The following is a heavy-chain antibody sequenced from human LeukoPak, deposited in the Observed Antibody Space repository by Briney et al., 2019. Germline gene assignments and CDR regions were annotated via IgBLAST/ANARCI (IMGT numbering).Heavy chain of an antibody. J-gene: IGHJ4*02. V-gene: IGHV3-30*02. CDR2: IRYDGSNK. CDR3: AKEGTSDIVVVPAAIGPFFDY. D-gene: IGHD2-2*01. Sequence: PGGSLRLSCAASGFTFSSYGMHWVRQAPGKGLEWVAFIRYDGSNKYYADSVKGRFTISRDNSKNTLYLQMNSLRAEDTAVYYCAKEGTSDIVVVPAAIGPFFDYWGQGTLVTVSS. CDR1: GFTFSSYG.